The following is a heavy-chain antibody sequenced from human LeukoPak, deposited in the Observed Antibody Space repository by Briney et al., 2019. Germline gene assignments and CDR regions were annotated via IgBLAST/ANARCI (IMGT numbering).Heavy chain of an antibody. CDR3: AKDFGAHIAAAGTSFDN. CDR2: ISGSGSTI. V-gene: IGHV3-11*01. Sequence: GGSLRLSCAASGFTFTDYYMSWIRQAPGKGLEWVSYISGSGSTIRYADSMKGRFTTYYADSVKGRFTISRDNAKNSLSLQMNSLRAEVMALYHCAKDFGAHIAAAGTSFDNWGQGTLVTVSS. D-gene: IGHD6-13*01. J-gene: IGHJ4*02. CDR1: GFTFTDYY.